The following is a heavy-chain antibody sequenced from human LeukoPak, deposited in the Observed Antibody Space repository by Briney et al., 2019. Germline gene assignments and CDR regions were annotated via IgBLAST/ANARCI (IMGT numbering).Heavy chain of an antibody. V-gene: IGHV3-53*01. CDR3: ARAAIAAAGYD. Sequence: GGSLRLSCAASGFAVSSNYMSWVRQAPGKGPEWVSVIYSAGDTYYAGSVKGRFTISRDNSKNTLYLQMNSLRAEDTAVYYCARAAIAAAGYDWGQGTLVTVSS. CDR1: GFAVSSNY. J-gene: IGHJ4*02. D-gene: IGHD6-13*01. CDR2: IYSAGDT.